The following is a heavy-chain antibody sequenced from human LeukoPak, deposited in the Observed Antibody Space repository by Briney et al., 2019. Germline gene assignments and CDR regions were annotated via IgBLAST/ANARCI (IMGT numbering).Heavy chain of an antibody. D-gene: IGHD5-18*01. CDR3: ATFTAMVRYFDY. V-gene: IGHV4-39*01. Sequence: PSETLSLTCTVSGGFISSSSYYWGWIRQPPGKGLEWIGSIYYSGSTYYNPSLKSRVTISVDTSKNQFSLKLSSVTAADTAVYYCATFTAMVRYFDYWGQGTLVTVSS. CDR2: IYYSGST. CDR1: GGFISSSSYY. J-gene: IGHJ4*02.